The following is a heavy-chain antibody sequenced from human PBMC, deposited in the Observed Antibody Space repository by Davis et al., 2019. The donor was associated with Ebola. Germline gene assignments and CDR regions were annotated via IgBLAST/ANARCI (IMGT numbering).Heavy chain of an antibody. Sequence: GESLKISCAASGFTFSDYSMSWVRQAPGKGLEWVAVISYDGSNKYYADSVKGRFTISRDNSKNTLYLQMNSLRAEDTAVYYCARDRPLDFFFGDYYGMDVWGQGTTVTVSS. CDR2: ISYDGSNK. D-gene: IGHD3-16*01. CDR1: GFTFSDYS. CDR3: ARDRPLDFFFGDYYGMDV. J-gene: IGHJ6*02. V-gene: IGHV3-30*03.